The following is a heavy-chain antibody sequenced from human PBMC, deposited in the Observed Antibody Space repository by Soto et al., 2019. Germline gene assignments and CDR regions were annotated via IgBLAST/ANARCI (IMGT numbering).Heavy chain of an antibody. CDR3: ARGGGSTKVDY. D-gene: IGHD2-2*01. Sequence: QVQLQESGPGLVKPSQTLSLTCTVSGGSITSSGYYWSWIRQHPGEGLEWIGFTSNSGSTSYNPSLKSRVTKSVDTSSNQFSLNLKSVTAGDTDVYYCARGGGSTKVDYWGQGTLVTVSP. V-gene: IGHV4-31*03. J-gene: IGHJ4*02. CDR1: GGSITSSGYY. CDR2: TSNSGST.